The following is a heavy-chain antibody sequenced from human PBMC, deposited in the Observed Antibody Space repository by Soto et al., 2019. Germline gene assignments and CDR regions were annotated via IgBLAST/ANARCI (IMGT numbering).Heavy chain of an antibody. V-gene: IGHV1-69*13. CDR1: GGTFSIYA. D-gene: IGHD6-13*01. CDR2: IIPIFGTA. Sequence: SVKVSCKASGGTFSIYAIIWVRQAPGQGLEWMGGIIPIFGTANYAQKFQGRVTITADESTSTAYMELSSLRSEDTAVYYCARRSSTGYSSSGRLDYWGQGTLVIVSS. CDR3: ARRSSTGYSSSGRLDY. J-gene: IGHJ4*02.